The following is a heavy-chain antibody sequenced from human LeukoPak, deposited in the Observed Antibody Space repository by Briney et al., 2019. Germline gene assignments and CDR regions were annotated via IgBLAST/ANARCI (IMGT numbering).Heavy chain of an antibody. J-gene: IGHJ6*04. CDR3: TTGIVVVVAAPHYYYYGMDV. CDR1: GFTFSNTW. V-gene: IGHV3-15*01. CDR2: IKSKTNGEKT. Sequence: GGSLRLSCAASGFTFSNTWMSWVRQAPGKGLEWVGRIKSKTNGEKTDYAEPVNSRFTISRDDSKNTLYLQMNSLKAEDTAVYYCTTGIVVVVAAPHYYYYGMDVWGKRTTDTVSS. D-gene: IGHD2-15*01.